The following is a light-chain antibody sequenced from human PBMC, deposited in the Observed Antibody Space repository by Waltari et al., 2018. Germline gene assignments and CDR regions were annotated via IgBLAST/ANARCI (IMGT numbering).Light chain of an antibody. CDR2: EVS. J-gene: IGLJ1*01. CDR3: YSYAGGSV. V-gene: IGLV2-23*02. CDR1: SSDVGSSNL. Sequence: GQSITISCTGSSSDVGSSNLVSWYLQHPGKAPKLIIYEVSTRPSGVSNRFSGSKSGNTASLTISGLQAEDEADYYCYSYAGGSVFGTGTKVTVL.